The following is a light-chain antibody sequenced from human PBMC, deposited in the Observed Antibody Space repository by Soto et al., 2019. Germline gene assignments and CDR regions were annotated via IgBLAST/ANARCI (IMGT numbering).Light chain of an antibody. Sequence: EIVLTQSPATLSLSPGDRATLSCSVSQSVSSYLAGYRQKPGQAPRLLIYDACNRATGIPARFSGSGSGTDFALTNSSREPQDFAVYYCQQRRKWPGTFGGGTKGQI. CDR2: DAC. CDR1: QSVSSY. CDR3: QQRRKWPGT. J-gene: IGKJ4*01. V-gene: IGKV3-11*01.